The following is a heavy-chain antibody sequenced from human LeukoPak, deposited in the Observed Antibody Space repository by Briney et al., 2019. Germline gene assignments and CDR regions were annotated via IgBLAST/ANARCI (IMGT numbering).Heavy chain of an antibody. J-gene: IGHJ4*02. V-gene: IGHV3-21*01. CDR2: ISSSSSYI. D-gene: IGHD2-2*01. CDR1: GFTFSSYA. Sequence: PGGSLRLSCAASGFTFSSYAMSWVRQAPGKGLEWVSSISSSSSYIYYADSVKGRFTISRDNAKNSLYLQMNSLRAEDTAVYYCARVPRSSTSCLDYWGQGTPVTVSS. CDR3: ARVPRSSTSCLDY.